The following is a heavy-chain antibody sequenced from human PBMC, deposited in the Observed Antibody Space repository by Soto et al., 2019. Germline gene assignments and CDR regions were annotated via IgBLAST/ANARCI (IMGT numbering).Heavy chain of an antibody. CDR2: INVGIGET. J-gene: IGHJ3*02. Sequence: QVPLVQSGAEVKKTGASVKVSCKASGYTFTHNAMHWVRQAPGQRPEGGGWINVGIGETKYSQKLQGRVSITSDTSASTVYMELSSLRSEDTAVYYCARDSWITMNAFDIWGQGTLVTVSS. D-gene: IGHD3-22*01. CDR1: GYTFTHNA. V-gene: IGHV1-3*01. CDR3: ARDSWITMNAFDI.